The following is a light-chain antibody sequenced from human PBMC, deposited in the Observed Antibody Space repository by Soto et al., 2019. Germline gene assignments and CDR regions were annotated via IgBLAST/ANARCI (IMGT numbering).Light chain of an antibody. J-gene: IGKJ1*01. CDR1: QSVSID. CDR3: QQYNKWPQT. Sequence: EIGRPQSPATVPVSPGERVTLSCRASQSVSIDLAWYQQKPGQAPRLLIYGASTRATDIPPSFTGSGSGTEFTLTISSLQSEDIAVYYCQQYNKWPQTFGQGTKVDIK. CDR2: GAS. V-gene: IGKV3-15*01.